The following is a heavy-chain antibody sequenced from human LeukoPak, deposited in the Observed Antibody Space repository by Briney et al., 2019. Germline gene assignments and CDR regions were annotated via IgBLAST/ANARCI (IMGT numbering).Heavy chain of an antibody. D-gene: IGHD6-13*01. Sequence: GGSLRLSCAASGFTFSSYSMNWVRQAPGKGLEWVSSISSSSSYIYYADSVKGRFTISRDNAKNSLYLQMNSLRAEDTAVYYCARDPAAGGYYYYYYMDVWGKGTTVTVSS. CDR2: ISSSSSYI. J-gene: IGHJ6*03. CDR1: GFTFSSYS. CDR3: ARDPAAGGYYYYYYMDV. V-gene: IGHV3-21*01.